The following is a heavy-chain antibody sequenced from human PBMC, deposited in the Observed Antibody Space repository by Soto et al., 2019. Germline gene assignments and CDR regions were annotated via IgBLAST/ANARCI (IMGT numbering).Heavy chain of an antibody. CDR1: GGTFSSYA. V-gene: IGHV1-69*12. D-gene: IGHD2-15*01. CDR3: ARESRYCSGSSCYFVPASDS. J-gene: IGHJ4*02. Sequence: QVQLVQSGAEVKKPGSSVKVSCKASGGTFSSYAISWVRQAPGQGLEWMGGIITIFGTANYAQKFEGRVTITATESTSTDYMALTSLRSEDTVVYYSARESRYCSGSSCYFVPASDSWGQGTLVTVSS. CDR2: IITIFGTA.